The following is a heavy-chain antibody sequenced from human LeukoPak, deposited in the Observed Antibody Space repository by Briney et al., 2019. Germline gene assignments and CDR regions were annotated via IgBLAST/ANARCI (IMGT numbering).Heavy chain of an antibody. CDR2: TYYSGST. J-gene: IGHJ6*03. CDR3: AKLGKTENHYGSGRFSYYYYMDV. CDR1: GGSISSSSYY. D-gene: IGHD3-10*01. V-gene: IGHV4-39*01. Sequence: PSETLSLTCTVSGGSISSSSYYWGWIRQPPGKGLEWIGSTYYSGSTYYNPSLKSRVTISVDTSKNQFSLKLSSVTAADTAVYYCAKLGKTENHYGSGRFSYYYYMDVWGKGTTVTISS.